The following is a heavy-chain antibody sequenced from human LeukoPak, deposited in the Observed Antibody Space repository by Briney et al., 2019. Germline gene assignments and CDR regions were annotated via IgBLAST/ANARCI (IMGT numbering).Heavy chain of an antibody. J-gene: IGHJ5*02. CDR1: GFTFTNFE. CDR3: ARAGPPAFDP. Sequence: PGGSLRLSCAASGFTFTNFEMNWVRQAPGKGLEWVSYISYSGSTTSYADSVKGRFTNSRDNAKNSLYLQMNSLRAEDTAVYYCARAGPPAFDPWGQGTLVTVSS. V-gene: IGHV3-48*03. CDR2: ISYSGSTT.